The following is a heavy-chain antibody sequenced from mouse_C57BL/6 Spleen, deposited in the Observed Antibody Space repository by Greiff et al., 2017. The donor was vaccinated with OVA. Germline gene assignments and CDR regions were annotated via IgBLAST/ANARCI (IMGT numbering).Heavy chain of an antibody. CDR1: GFTFSDYY. J-gene: IGHJ1*03. V-gene: IGHV5-16*01. CDR2: INYDGSST. Sequence: EVHLVESEGGLVQPGSSMKLSCTASGFTFSDYYMAWVRQVPEKGLEWVANINYDGSSTYYLDSLKSRFIISRDNAKNILYLQMSSLKSEDTATYYCAREGYYYGSPWYFDVWGTGTTVTVSS. CDR3: AREGYYYGSPWYFDV. D-gene: IGHD1-1*01.